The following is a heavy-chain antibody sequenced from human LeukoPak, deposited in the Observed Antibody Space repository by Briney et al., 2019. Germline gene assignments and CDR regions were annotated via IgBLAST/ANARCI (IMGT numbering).Heavy chain of an antibody. Sequence: GSLRLSCAASGFTFSSYGMHWVRQAPGKGLEWVAVISYDGSNKYYADSVKGRFTISRDNSKNTLYLQMNSLRAEDTAVYYCAKDRRGAAAGTDGDYYYGMDVWGKGTTVTVSS. CDR1: GFTFSSYG. J-gene: IGHJ6*04. CDR3: AKDRRGAAAGTDGDYYYGMDV. D-gene: IGHD6-13*01. V-gene: IGHV3-30*18. CDR2: ISYDGSNK.